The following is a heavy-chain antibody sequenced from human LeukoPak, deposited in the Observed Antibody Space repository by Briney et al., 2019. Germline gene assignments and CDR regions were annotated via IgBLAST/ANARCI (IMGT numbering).Heavy chain of an antibody. Sequence: ASVKVSCKVSGYTLTELSMHWVRQAPGKGLGWMGGFDPEDGETIYAQKFQGRVTMTEDTSTDTAYMELSSLRSEDTAVYYCATARYSYGWVPRPFDYWGQGTLVTVSS. CDR1: GYTLTELS. CDR2: FDPEDGET. CDR3: ATARYSYGWVPRPFDY. D-gene: IGHD5-18*01. J-gene: IGHJ4*02. V-gene: IGHV1-24*01.